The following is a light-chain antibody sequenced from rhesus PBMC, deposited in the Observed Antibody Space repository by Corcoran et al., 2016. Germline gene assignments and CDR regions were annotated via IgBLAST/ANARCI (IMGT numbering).Light chain of an antibody. CDR1: SRDIGGYNY. CDR2: GVS. Sequence: QSAPTQPPSVSGSPGQTVTISGTGTSRDIGGYNYVSWYQQHPGKAPKLMIYGVSNRPSGVSDRFSGSKSGNTASLTISGLQAEDEADYYCCSYTTSSTYIFGAGTRLTVL. J-gene: IGLJ1*01. CDR3: CSYTTSSTYI. V-gene: IGLV2S7*01.